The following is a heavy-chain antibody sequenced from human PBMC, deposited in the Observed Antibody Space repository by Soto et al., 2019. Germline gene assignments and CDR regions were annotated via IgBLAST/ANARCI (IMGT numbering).Heavy chain of an antibody. Sequence: QVQLVESGGGVVQPGRSLRLSCAASGFTFSSYAMHWVRQAPGRGLEWVAVISYDGSNKYYADSVKGRFTISRDNSKNTLDLQMNSLRAEDTAVYYCASATGYSSSWYWFDPWGQGTLVTVSS. D-gene: IGHD6-13*01. V-gene: IGHV3-30-3*01. CDR2: ISYDGSNK. CDR3: ASATGYSSSWYWFDP. J-gene: IGHJ5*02. CDR1: GFTFSSYA.